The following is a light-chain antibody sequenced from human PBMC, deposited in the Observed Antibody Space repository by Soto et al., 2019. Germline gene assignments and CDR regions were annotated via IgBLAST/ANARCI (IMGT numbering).Light chain of an antibody. CDR2: AAS. CDR3: LQYSSYWT. V-gene: IGKV1-5*01. CDR1: QSISSW. Sequence: DIQMTQSPSTLSASVGDRVTVTCRASQSISSWLAWYQQKPGKAPQLLFYAASSLPSGVPSRFCGSGSGTEFTLTISCLQPDDFAPYYCLQYSSYWTFGQGTKVDIK. J-gene: IGKJ1*01.